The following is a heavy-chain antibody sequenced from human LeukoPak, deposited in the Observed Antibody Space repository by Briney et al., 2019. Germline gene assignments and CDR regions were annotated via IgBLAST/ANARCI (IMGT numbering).Heavy chain of an antibody. CDR1: GFTVSSNY. CDR3: AREIGPFPDNWFDP. D-gene: IGHD3-3*02. V-gene: IGHV3-53*01. CDR2: IYSGGST. J-gene: IGHJ5*02. Sequence: GGSLRLSCAASGFTVSSNYMSWVRQAPGKGLEWVSVIYSGGSTYYADSVKGRFTISRDNSKNTLYLQMNSLRAEDTAVYYCAREIGPFPDNWFDPWGQGTLVTVSS.